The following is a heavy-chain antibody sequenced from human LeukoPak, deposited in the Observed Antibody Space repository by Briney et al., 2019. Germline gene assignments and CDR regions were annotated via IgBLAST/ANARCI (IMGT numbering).Heavy chain of an antibody. D-gene: IGHD6-13*01. CDR3: ARSARGYSSSWYWFDP. J-gene: IGHJ5*02. CDR2: ISSSSSYI. Sequence: GGSLRLSCAASGFTFSSYSMNWVRQAPGKGLEWVSSISSSSSYIYYADSVKGRFTISRDNAKNSLYLQMNSLRAEDTAVYYCARSARGYSSSWYWFDPWGQGTLVTVSS. V-gene: IGHV3-21*01. CDR1: GFTFSSYS.